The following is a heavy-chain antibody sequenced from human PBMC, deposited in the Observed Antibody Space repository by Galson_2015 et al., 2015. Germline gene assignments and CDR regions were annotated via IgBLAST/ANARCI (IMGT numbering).Heavy chain of an antibody. V-gene: IGHV3-30*12. CDR1: GFTFSSYG. CDR2: IWYDGSKQ. CDR3: ARDRGYYGSGNYYPGDY. Sequence: SLRLFCAASGFTFSSYGMHWVRQAPGKGLEWVTFIWYDGSKQYYADSVKGRFTISRDNSKKTLYLQMNSLRVGDTAMYYCARDRGYYGSGNYYPGDYWGQGTLVTVSS. J-gene: IGHJ4*02. D-gene: IGHD3-10*01.